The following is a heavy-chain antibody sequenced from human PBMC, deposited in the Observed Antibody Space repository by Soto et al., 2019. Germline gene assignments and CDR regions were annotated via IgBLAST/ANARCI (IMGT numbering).Heavy chain of an antibody. CDR3: ARWSYLDY. V-gene: IGHV1-2*02. CDR2: INPNSGAT. Sequence: GASVKGSCKASWYTFTGYFIHWVRQAPGQGLEWMGWINPNSGATKYAQKFQGRVTLTKDTSISTAYMELTSLRSDDAAVYYCARWSYLDYWGQGTRVTVSS. D-gene: IGHD3-3*01. J-gene: IGHJ4*02. CDR1: WYTFTGYF.